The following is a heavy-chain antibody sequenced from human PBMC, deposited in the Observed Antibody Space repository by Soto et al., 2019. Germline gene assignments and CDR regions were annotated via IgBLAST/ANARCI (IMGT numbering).Heavy chain of an antibody. Sequence: SVKVSCKASGGTFSSYAISWVRQAPGQGLEWMGGIIPIFGTANYAQKFQGRVTITADESTSTAYMELSSLRSEDTAVYYCASNYYDSSDYHNAFDIWGQGTMVTVSS. D-gene: IGHD3-22*01. V-gene: IGHV1-69*13. CDR3: ASNYYDSSDYHNAFDI. CDR2: IIPIFGTA. J-gene: IGHJ3*02. CDR1: GGTFSSYA.